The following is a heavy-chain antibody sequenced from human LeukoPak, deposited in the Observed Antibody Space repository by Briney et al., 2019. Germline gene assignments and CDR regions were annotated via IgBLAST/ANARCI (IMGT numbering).Heavy chain of an antibody. CDR1: GGSISSYY. Sequence: SETLSLTCTVSGGSISSYYWSWIRQPPGKGLEWIGYIYYSGSTNYNPSLKSRVTISVDTSRNQFSLKLSSVTAADTAVYYCARDYYDSSGFLPGYWGQGTLVTISS. CDR2: IYYSGST. V-gene: IGHV4-59*01. J-gene: IGHJ4*02. D-gene: IGHD3-22*01. CDR3: ARDYYDSSGFLPGY.